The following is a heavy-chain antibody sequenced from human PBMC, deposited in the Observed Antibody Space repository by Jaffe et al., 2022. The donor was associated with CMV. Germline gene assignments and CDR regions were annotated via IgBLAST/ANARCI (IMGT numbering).Heavy chain of an antibody. V-gene: IGHV3-74*01. D-gene: IGHD2-2*01. CDR1: GFTFSNYW. Sequence: EVQLVESGGGLVQPGGSLRLSCAASGFTFSNYWMHWVRQVPGKGLLWVSRINTDGSSTSYADSVKGRFTISRDNAKNTLYLQMNSLRAEDTAVYHCARVCSTSTSCHLGYYHAMDVWGQGTTVTVS. CDR2: INTDGSST. J-gene: IGHJ6*02. CDR3: ARVCSTSTSCHLGYYHAMDV.